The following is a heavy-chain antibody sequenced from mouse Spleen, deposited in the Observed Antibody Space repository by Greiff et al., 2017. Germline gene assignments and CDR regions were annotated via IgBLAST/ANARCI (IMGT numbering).Heavy chain of an antibody. CDR2: IDPSDSYT. V-gene: IGHV1-69*01. CDR1: GYTFTSYW. J-gene: IGHJ2*01. CDR3: ARVYGYDPFDY. D-gene: IGHD2-2*01. Sequence: QVQLKQPGAELVMPGASVKLSCKASGYTFTSYWMHWVKQRPGQGLEWIGEIDPSDSYTNYNQKFKGKATLTVDKSSSTAYMQLSSLTSEDSAVYYCARVYGYDPFDYWGQGTTLTVSS.